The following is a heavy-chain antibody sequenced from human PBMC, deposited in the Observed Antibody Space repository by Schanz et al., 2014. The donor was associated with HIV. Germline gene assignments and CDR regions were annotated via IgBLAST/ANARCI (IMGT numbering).Heavy chain of an antibody. J-gene: IGHJ4*02. V-gene: IGHV3-NL1*01. Sequence: QVQLVETGGGVVQPGRSLRLSCAASGFIFRTHGMHWVRQAPGKGLEWVSSVTSSGSTANYANPVRGRFTISRDNSKNTVSLQMSSLRVEDTAVYYCARLYYDSWGGKDEYYFDYWGQGTLVTVSS. CDR3: ARLYYDSWGGKDEYYFDY. CDR1: GFIFRTHG. CDR2: VTSSGSTA. D-gene: IGHD3-3*01.